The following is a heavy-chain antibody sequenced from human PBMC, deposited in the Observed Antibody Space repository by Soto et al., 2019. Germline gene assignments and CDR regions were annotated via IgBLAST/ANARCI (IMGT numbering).Heavy chain of an antibody. CDR2: IIPILGIA. D-gene: IGHD3-22*01. J-gene: IGHJ4*02. CDR1: GGTFSSYT. Sequence: SVKVSCKASGGTFSSYTISWVRQAPGQGLEWMGRIIPILGIANYAQKLQGRVTITADKSTSTAYMELSSLRSEDTAVYYCARVPYYYDSSGYSYFDYWGQGTLVTVSS. CDR3: ARVPYYYDSSGYSYFDY. V-gene: IGHV1-69*02.